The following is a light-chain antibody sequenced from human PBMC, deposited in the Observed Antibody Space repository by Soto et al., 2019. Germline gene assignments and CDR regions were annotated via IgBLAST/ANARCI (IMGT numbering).Light chain of an antibody. V-gene: IGLV2-8*01. CDR2: EVT. J-gene: IGLJ1*01. Sequence: QSVLTQPPSASGSPGQSVTISCTGTSSDVSGYNYVSWYQQHPGKAPKLVIYEVTNRPSGVPDRFSGSRSGNTASLTVSGLQAEDEAEYYCSSYTNINTRACVFGTGTKVTVL. CDR1: SSDVSGYNY. CDR3: SSYTNINTRACV.